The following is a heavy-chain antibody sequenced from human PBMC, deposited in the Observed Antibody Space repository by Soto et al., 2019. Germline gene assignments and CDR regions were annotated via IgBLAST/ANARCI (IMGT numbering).Heavy chain of an antibody. Sequence: SETLSLTCTVSGGSISSYYWSWIRQPPGKGLEWIGYIYYSGSTNYNPSLKSRVTISVDTSKNQFSLKLSSVTAADTAVYYCARAVAGSGPSTYWGQGTLVTVSS. V-gene: IGHV4-59*01. CDR1: GGSISSYY. CDR2: IYYSGST. CDR3: ARAVAGSGPSTY. J-gene: IGHJ4*02. D-gene: IGHD6-19*01.